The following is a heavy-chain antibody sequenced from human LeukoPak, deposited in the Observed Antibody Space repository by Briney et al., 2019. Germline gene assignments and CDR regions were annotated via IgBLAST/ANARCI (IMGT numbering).Heavy chain of an antibody. J-gene: IGHJ4*02. D-gene: IGHD3-22*01. CDR1: GFTFSSYA. V-gene: IGHV3-64*02. CDR3: ARTDYFDSSGHHDDFDY. CDR2: ISSNGGST. Sequence: GGSLRLSCAASGFTFSSYAMHWVRQAPGKGLEYVSGISSNGGSTYYADSVKGRFIISRDNSKNTLYLQLGSVRAEDMAVYHCARTDYFDSSGHHDDFDYWGQGSLVTVSS.